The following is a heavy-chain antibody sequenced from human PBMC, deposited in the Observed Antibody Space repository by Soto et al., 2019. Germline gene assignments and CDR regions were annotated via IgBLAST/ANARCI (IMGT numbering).Heavy chain of an antibody. CDR3: AREPATAKPEGVDF. D-gene: IGHD1-1*01. J-gene: IGHJ4*02. V-gene: IGHV1-2*02. CDR1: GYTFSDYY. CDR2: INPNSGGT. Sequence: ASVKVSCKASGYTFSDYYIHWVRQAPGQGLEWMGWINPNSGGTKYAPKFQGGVTMTRDTSITTAYMELSRLRSGDTAVYYCAREPATAKPEGVDFWGQGTLVPVSS.